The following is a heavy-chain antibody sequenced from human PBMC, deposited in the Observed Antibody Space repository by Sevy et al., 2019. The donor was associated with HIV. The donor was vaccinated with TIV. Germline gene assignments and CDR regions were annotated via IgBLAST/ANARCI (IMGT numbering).Heavy chain of an antibody. Sequence: GGSLRLSCAASGFTFSSYWMSWVRQAPGKGLEWVANIKQDGSEKYYVDSVKGRFTISRDNAKNSLYLKMNSLRAEDPAVYYCARDRGYYYDSSGYYYGGSLDYWGQGTLVTVSS. D-gene: IGHD3-22*01. J-gene: IGHJ4*02. CDR1: GFTFSSYW. CDR2: IKQDGSEK. CDR3: ARDRGYYYDSSGYYYGGSLDY. V-gene: IGHV3-7*03.